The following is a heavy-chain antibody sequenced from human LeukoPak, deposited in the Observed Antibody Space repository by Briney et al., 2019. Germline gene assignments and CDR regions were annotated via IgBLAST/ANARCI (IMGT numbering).Heavy chain of an antibody. Sequence: GASVKVSCKASGYTFTSYDINWVRQATGQGLEWMGWISAYNGNTNYAQKLQGRVTMTTDTSTSTAYMELRSLRSDDTAVYYCARDGSLYGDSRYYYGMDVWGQGTTVTVSS. CDR1: GYTFTSYD. CDR2: ISAYNGNT. D-gene: IGHD4-17*01. CDR3: ARDGSLYGDSRYYYGMDV. J-gene: IGHJ6*02. V-gene: IGHV1-18*01.